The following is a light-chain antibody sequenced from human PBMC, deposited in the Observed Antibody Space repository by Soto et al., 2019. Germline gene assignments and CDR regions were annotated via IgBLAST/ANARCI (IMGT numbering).Light chain of an antibody. Sequence: DIQMTQSPPTLSASVGDRVTITCRASQSISSWLAWYQQKPGKAPKLRIYKASSLESGVPSRFSGSGSGTVFTLTISSLQPDDFATYYCQQYNSYSTFGQGTKVEIK. CDR3: QQYNSYST. CDR1: QSISSW. V-gene: IGKV1-5*03. J-gene: IGKJ1*01. CDR2: KAS.